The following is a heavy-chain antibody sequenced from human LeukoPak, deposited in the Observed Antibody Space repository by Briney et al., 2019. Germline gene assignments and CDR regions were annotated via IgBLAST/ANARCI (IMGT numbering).Heavy chain of an antibody. D-gene: IGHD2-15*01. CDR2: ITGSGGGT. CDR1: GFAFSNYA. CDR3: AKGLKGCSGGSCYYFFDF. Sequence: PGGSLRLSCAASGFAFSNYAMSWVRQAPGKGLEWVSSITGSGGGTSYADSVKGRFTISRDNSKNTLDLQMNSLRAEDTAVYYCAKGLKGCSGGSCYYFFDFWGQGTLVTVSS. J-gene: IGHJ4*02. V-gene: IGHV3-23*01.